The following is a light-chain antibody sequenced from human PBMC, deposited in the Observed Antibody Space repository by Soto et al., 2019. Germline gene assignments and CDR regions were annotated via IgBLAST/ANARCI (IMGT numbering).Light chain of an antibody. J-gene: IGKJ1*01. Sequence: EIVLTQSPATLSLSPGERATLSCRASQSVSRYLAWYQQKPGQAPRLLIYDASNRATGIPARFSGSGSGTDFTLTIGRLEPEDFAVYYCQQYGNSWTFGQGTKVEIK. CDR2: DAS. CDR3: QQYGNSWT. V-gene: IGKV3-11*01. CDR1: QSVSRY.